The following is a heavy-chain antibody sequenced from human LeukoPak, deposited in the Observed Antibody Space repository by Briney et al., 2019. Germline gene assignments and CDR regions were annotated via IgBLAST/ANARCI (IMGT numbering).Heavy chain of an antibody. CDR2: ISGSGGST. J-gene: IGHJ4*02. Sequence: GGSLRLSCSASGFIFNTYAMNWVRQAPGKGLEWVSAISGSGGSTYYADSVKGRFTISRDNSKNTLYLQMNSLRAEDTAVYYCAKGQRRSFDYWGQGTLVTVSS. CDR1: GFIFNTYA. CDR3: AKGQRRSFDY. V-gene: IGHV3-23*01. D-gene: IGHD6-25*01.